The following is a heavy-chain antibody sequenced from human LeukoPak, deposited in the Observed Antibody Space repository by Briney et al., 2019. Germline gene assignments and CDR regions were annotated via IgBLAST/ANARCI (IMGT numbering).Heavy chain of an antibody. J-gene: IGHJ3*02. CDR3: ARDSANAFDI. D-gene: IGHD3-10*01. CDR1: GFTFSSYA. CDR2: ISYDGSNK. Sequence: GGSLRLSCAASGFTFSSYAMNWVRQAPGKGLEWVAVISYDGSNKYYADSVKGRFTISRDNSKNTLYLQMNSLRAEDTAVYYCARDSANAFDIWGQGTMVTVSS. V-gene: IGHV3-30*03.